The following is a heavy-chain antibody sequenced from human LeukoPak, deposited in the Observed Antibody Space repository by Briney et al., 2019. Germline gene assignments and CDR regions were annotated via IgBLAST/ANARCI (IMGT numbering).Heavy chain of an antibody. CDR3: ASQIPCYYDSSGYSYYFDY. J-gene: IGHJ4*02. V-gene: IGHV4-59*01. CDR1: GGSISSYY. D-gene: IGHD3-22*01. CDR2: IYYSGST. Sequence: SETLSLTCTVSGGSISSYYWSWIRQPPGKGLEWIGYIYYSGSTNYNPSLKSRVTISVDTSKNQFSLKLSSVTAADTAVYYCASQIPCYYDSSGYSYYFDYWGQGTLVTVSS.